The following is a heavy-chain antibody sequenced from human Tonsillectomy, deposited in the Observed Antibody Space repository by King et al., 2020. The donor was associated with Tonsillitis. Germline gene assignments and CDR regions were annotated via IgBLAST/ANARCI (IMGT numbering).Heavy chain of an antibody. CDR3: AREPKGYYYGMDV. J-gene: IGHJ6*02. Sequence: VQLVESGGGLVQPGGSLRLSCAACGFTFSSYDMHWVRQATGHGLERVSSIGTDGDTSYPGSVKGRLTIFRENAKNSLSLQMNSLRAGDPAVYYCAREPKGYYYGMDVWGQGTTVTVSS. CDR2: IGTDGDT. V-gene: IGHV3-13*01. CDR1: GFTFSSYD.